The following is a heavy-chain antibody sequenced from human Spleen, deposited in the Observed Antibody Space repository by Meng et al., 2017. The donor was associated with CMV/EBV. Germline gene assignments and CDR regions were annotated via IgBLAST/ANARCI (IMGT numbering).Heavy chain of an antibody. D-gene: IGHD3-3*01. J-gene: IGHJ5*02. CDR1: GYTFTSYG. V-gene: IGHV1-18*01. CDR2: ISGYNGNT. CDR3: ARAPKDFYDFWSGYFVWFDP. Sequence: ASVKVSCKASGYTFTSYGISWVRQAPGQGLEWMGWISGYNGNTNYAQKLQGIVTMTTDTSTSTAYMELRSLRSDETAVYYCARAPKDFYDFWSGYFVWFDPWGQGTLVTVSS.